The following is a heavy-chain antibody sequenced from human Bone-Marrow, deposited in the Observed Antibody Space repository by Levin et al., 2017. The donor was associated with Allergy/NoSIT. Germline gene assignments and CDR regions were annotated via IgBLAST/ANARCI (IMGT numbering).Heavy chain of an antibody. Sequence: GESLKISCAASGFTFSSYAMSWVRQAPGKGLEWVSAISGSGGSTYYADSVKGRFTISRDNSKNTLYLQMNSLRAEDTAVYYCAKGIAVAGTDWFDPWGQGTLVTVSS. CDR2: ISGSGGST. J-gene: IGHJ5*02. V-gene: IGHV3-23*01. D-gene: IGHD6-19*01. CDR1: GFTFSSYA. CDR3: AKGIAVAGTDWFDP.